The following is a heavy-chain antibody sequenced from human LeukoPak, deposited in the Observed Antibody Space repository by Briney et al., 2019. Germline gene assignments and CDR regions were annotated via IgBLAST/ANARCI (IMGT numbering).Heavy chain of an antibody. CDR3: TSEVGY. V-gene: IGHV3-73*01. CDR2: IRSKANNYAT. CDR1: GFTFSGSA. Sequence: GGSLRLSCAASGFTFSGSAMHWVRQASGKGLEWAGRIRSKANNYATAYTASVKGRFTVSRDDSKNTTYLQMNSLKIEDTAVYYCTSEVGYWGQGTLVTVSS. J-gene: IGHJ4*02. D-gene: IGHD1-26*01.